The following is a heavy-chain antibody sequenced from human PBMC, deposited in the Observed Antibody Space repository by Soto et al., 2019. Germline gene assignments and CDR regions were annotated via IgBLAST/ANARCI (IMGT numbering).Heavy chain of an antibody. J-gene: IGHJ4*02. D-gene: IGHD5-12*01. CDR3: ARGGATSTGPHYFDY. Sequence: QVQLQQWGAGLLKPSETLSLTCAVYGGSFSGYYWSWIRQPLGKGLEWIGEINHSGSTNYNPSLKSRVTISVDTSKNQFSLKLSSVTAADTAVYYCARGGATSTGPHYFDYWGQGTLVTVSS. V-gene: IGHV4-34*01. CDR1: GGSFSGYY. CDR2: INHSGST.